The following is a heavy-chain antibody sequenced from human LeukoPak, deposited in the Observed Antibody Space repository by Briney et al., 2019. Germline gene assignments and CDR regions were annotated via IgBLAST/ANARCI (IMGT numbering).Heavy chain of an antibody. D-gene: IGHD2-2*01. CDR1: GFTFSSYA. V-gene: IGHV3-23*01. CDR3: AIIGCYRGVCAFDV. J-gene: IGHJ3*01. CDR2: ISGSGGST. Sequence: GGSLRLSCAASGFTFSSYAMSWVRQAPGKGLEWVSAISGSGGSTYYADSVKGRFIISRDVAKNSLYLQMNGLRAEDTAVYYCAIIGCYRGVCAFDVWGQGTRVTVSS.